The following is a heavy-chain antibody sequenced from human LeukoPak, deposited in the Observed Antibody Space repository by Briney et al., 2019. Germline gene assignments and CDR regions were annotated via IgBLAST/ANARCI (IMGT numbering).Heavy chain of an antibody. D-gene: IGHD5-12*01. CDR2: IYYSGST. CDR1: GGSISSSSYY. J-gene: IGHJ4*02. Sequence: SETLSLTCTVSGGSISSSSYYWGWIRQPPGKGLEWIGSIYYSGSTYYNPSLKSRVAISVDTSKNQFSLKLSSVTAADTAVYYCARRIYSGYDTPSDYWGQGTLVTVSS. CDR3: ARRIYSGYDTPSDY. V-gene: IGHV4-39*01.